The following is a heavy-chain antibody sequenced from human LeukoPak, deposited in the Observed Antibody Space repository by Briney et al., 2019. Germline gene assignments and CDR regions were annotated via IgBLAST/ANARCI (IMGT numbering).Heavy chain of an antibody. CDR1: GFTFSSYA. D-gene: IGHD3-10*01. CDR3: AREQWFGELVDY. CDR2: ISYDGSNK. Sequence: GGSLRLSCAASGFTFSSYAMHWVRQAPGKGLEWVAVISYDGSNKYYADSVKGRFTISRDNSKNTLYLQMYSLRAEDTAVYYCAREQWFGELVDYWGQGTLVTVSS. J-gene: IGHJ4*02. V-gene: IGHV3-30*04.